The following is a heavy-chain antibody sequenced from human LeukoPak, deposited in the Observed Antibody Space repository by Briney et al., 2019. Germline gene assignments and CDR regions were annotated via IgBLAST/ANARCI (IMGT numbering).Heavy chain of an antibody. Sequence: GGSLRLSCAASGFTFSSYSMNWVRQAPGKGLEWVSSISSSSSYIYYADSVKGRFTISRDNAKNSLYLQMNSLRAEDTAVYYCARESPFSYDSSGYPIWGQGTMVTVSS. J-gene: IGHJ3*02. D-gene: IGHD3-22*01. V-gene: IGHV3-21*01. CDR1: GFTFSSYS. CDR2: ISSSSSYI. CDR3: ARESPFSYDSSGYPI.